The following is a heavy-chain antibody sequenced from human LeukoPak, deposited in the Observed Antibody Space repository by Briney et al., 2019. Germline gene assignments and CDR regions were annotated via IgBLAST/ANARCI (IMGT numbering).Heavy chain of an antibody. CDR2: IYYSGST. CDR1: GGSLSSYY. D-gene: IGHD3-10*01. V-gene: IGHV4-59*01. Sequence: SETLSLTCTVSGGSLSSYYWSWIRQPPGKGLEWIGYIYYSGSTNYNPSLRSRVAVSVDTSENQFSLKLSSVTAADTAVYYCSSGSYYHPSNWGQGTLVTVSS. CDR3: SSGSYYHPSN. J-gene: IGHJ4*02.